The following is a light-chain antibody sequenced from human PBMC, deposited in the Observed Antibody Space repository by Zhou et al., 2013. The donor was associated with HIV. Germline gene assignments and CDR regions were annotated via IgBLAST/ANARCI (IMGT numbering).Light chain of an antibody. V-gene: IGKV1-5*03. CDR2: KAS. CDR3: QQYNRYSPVWT. CDR1: ETVGTW. J-gene: IGKJ1*01. Sequence: IQMTQSPSTLSASXGDTVTITCRASETVGTWLAWHRQRPGRAPQLLIYKASILEDGRPSRFSGSGSGTEFTLIVNSLQPEDSATYYCQQYNRYSPVWTFGQGTKVEIK.